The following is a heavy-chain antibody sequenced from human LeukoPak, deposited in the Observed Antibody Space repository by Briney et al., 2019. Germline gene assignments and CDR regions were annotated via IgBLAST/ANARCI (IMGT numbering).Heavy chain of an antibody. J-gene: IGHJ5*02. CDR2: ISYDGSNK. D-gene: IGHD1-26*01. CDR1: GFTFSSYG. Sequence: PGRSLRLSCAASGFTFSSYGMHWVRQAPGEGLEWVAVISYDGSNKYYADSVKGRFTISRDNSKNTLYLQMNSLRAEDTAVYYCAKKYSTGLDPWGQGTLVTVSS. CDR3: AKKYSTGLDP. V-gene: IGHV3-30*18.